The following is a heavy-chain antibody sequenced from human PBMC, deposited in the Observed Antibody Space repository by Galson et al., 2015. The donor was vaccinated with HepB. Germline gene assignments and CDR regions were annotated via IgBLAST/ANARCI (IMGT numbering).Heavy chain of an antibody. CDR3: VKDQGHCSGGSCYSFHY. J-gene: IGHJ4*02. D-gene: IGHD2-15*01. CDR1: GFMFSSSG. CDR2: VSYDGGDK. V-gene: IGHV3-30*18. Sequence: SLRLSCAASGFMFSSSGMHWVRQAPGKGLEWVAGVSYDGGDKYYADSVKGRFTITRDNSENTLHLQMVSLRTEDRAVYYCVKDQGHCSGGSCYSFHYWGQGALLIVSS.